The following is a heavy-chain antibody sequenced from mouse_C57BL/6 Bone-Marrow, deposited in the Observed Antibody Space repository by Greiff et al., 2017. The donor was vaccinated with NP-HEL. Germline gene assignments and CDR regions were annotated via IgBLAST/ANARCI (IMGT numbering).Heavy chain of an antibody. D-gene: IGHD1-1*01. CDR1: GYTFTSYW. Sequence: VQLQQSGTVLARPGASVKMSCKPSGYTFTSYWMHWVKQRPGQGLEWIGAIYPGNSDTSYNQKFKGKAKLTAVTSASTAYMELSSLTNEDSAVYYCTKEAQFITTVVAHWYFDVWGTGTTVTVSS. J-gene: IGHJ1*03. V-gene: IGHV1-5*01. CDR3: TKEAQFITTVVAHWYFDV. CDR2: IYPGNSDT.